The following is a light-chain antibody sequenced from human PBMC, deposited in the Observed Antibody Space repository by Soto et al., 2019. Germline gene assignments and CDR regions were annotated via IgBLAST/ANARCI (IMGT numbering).Light chain of an antibody. CDR3: QNYNSAPLT. CDR1: QDISYS. CDR2: VAS. V-gene: IGKV1-27*01. Sequence: DIQMTQSPSSLSASVGDRVTITCRASQDISYSLAWYQQKPGKVPKLLIYVASTLQSGVPSRFSGSGSGTEFTLTISSLQPEDVATYYCQNYNSAPLTFGGGTKVEIK. J-gene: IGKJ4*01.